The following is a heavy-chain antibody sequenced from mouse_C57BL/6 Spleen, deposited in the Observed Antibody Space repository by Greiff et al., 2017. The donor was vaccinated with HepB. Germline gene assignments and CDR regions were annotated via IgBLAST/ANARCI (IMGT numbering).Heavy chain of an antibody. J-gene: IGHJ3*01. D-gene: IGHD2-3*01. V-gene: IGHV1-62-2*01. CDR1: GYTFTEYT. CDR2: FYPGSGSI. Sequence: QVHVKQSGAELVKPGASVKLSCKASGYTFTEYTIHWVKQRSGQGLEWIGWFYPGSGSIKYNEKFKDKATLTTDKSSSTVYMELSRLTSEDSAVYFCARHEEGGDGYYLFAYWGQGTLVTVSA. CDR3: ARHEEGGDGYYLFAY.